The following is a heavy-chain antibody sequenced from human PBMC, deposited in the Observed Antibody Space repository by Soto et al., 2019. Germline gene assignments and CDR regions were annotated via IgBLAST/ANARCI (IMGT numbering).Heavy chain of an antibody. D-gene: IGHD3-10*01. CDR1: GYTFTSYD. J-gene: IGHJ5*02. CDR3: AREIVQSVRGVIILSRCFDP. CDR2: MNPNSGNT. V-gene: IGHV1-8*01. Sequence: QVQLVQSGAEVKKPGASVKVSCKASGYTFTSYDINWVRQATGQGLEWMGWMNPNSGNTGYAQKFQGRVTMTLNTYISTAYMELGSLRSEDTAVYYCAREIVQSVRGVIILSRCFDPWGQGTLVTVSS.